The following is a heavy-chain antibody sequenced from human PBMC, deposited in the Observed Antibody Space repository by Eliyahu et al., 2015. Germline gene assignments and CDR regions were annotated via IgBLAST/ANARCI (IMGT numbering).Heavy chain of an antibody. J-gene: IGHJ5*02. CDR3: AHRPRQWLVPYNWFDP. D-gene: IGHD6-19*01. V-gene: IGHV2-5*01. CDR1: GFSLSTSGVG. Sequence: QITLKESGPTLVKPTQTLTLTCTFSGFSLSTSGVGVGWIRQPPGKALEWLALIYWNDDKRYSPSLKSRLTITKDTSKNQVVLTMTNMDPVDTATYYCAHRPRQWLVPYNWFDPWGQGTLVTVSS. CDR2: IYWNDDK.